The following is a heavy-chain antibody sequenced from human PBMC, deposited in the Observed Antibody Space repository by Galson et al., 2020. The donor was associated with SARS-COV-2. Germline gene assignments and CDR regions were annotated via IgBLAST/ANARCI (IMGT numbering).Heavy chain of an antibody. V-gene: IGHV1-2*02. Sequence: WMGWVNPISGGTNYAQKFQGRVTMTRDTSITTAYMDLSRLTSDDTAVYYCGRVPLFYYGSGSYSDYWGQGTLVTVSS. CDR3: GRVPLFYYGSGSYSDY. J-gene: IGHJ4*02. CDR2: VNPISGGT. D-gene: IGHD3-10*01.